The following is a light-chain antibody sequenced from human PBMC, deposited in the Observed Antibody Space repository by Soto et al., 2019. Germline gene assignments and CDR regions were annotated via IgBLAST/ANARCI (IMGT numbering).Light chain of an antibody. CDR3: QQYSSSPWT. CDR1: QSVSSSY. CDR2: SIS. J-gene: IGKJ1*01. V-gene: IGKV3-20*01. Sequence: EIVLTQSPGTLSLSPGERATLSCRASQSVSSSYLAWYQQKPGQAPRLLIYSISSRATGIPDRFSGSGSGTDFALTISRLEPEDFAVYYCQQYSSSPWTFGQGTKVEIK.